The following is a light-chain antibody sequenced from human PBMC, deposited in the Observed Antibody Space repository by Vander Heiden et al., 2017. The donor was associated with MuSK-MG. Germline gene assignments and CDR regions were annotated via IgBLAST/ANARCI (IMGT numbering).Light chain of an antibody. J-gene: IGKJ1*01. Sequence: EFVLRQSPGTLSLSPGESATLSCRASQIVSYNYLAWFQQKPGQAPRLLIYGTSSRATGIPDRFSGRGSGTDFTLTISRLEPEDFAVYYCQQYGTSPRTFGQGTKVEIE. CDR1: QIVSYNY. CDR2: GTS. V-gene: IGKV3-20*01. CDR3: QQYGTSPRT.